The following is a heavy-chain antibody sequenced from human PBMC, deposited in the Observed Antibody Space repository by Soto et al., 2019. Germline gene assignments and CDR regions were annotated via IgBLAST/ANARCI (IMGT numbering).Heavy chain of an antibody. D-gene: IGHD3-10*01. Sequence: SETLSLTCTVSGGSVSSGSYYWSWIRQPPGKGLEWIGYIYYSGSTNYNPSLKSRVTISVDTSKNQFSLKLSSVSAADTAVFYCARGTGSYGLDYWGQGTLVTVSS. V-gene: IGHV4-61*01. CDR1: GGSVSSGSYY. J-gene: IGHJ4*02. CDR3: ARGTGSYGLDY. CDR2: IYYSGST.